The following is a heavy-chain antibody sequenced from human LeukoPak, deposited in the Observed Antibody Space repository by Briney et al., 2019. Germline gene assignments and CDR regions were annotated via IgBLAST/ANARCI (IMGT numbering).Heavy chain of an antibody. J-gene: IGHJ4*02. CDR1: GYSISSGYY. CDR3: AREKWILFYFDY. D-gene: IGHD2-2*03. V-gene: IGHV4-38-2*02. Sequence: SETLSLTCTVSGYSISSGYYWGWIRQPPGKGLEWIGSIYYSGSTYYNPSLKSRVTISVDTSKNQFSLKLSSVTAADTAVYYCAREKWILFYFDYWGQGTLVTVSS. CDR2: IYYSGST.